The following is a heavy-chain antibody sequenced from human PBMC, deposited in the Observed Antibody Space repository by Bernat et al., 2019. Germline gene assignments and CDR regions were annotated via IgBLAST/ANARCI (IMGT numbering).Heavy chain of an antibody. CDR2: ISSSGSTI. D-gene: IGHD5-18*01. Sequence: EVQLVESGGGLVQPGRSLRLSCAASGFTFDDYAMHWVRQAPGKGLEWASYISSSGSTIYYADSVKGRFTISRDNSKNTLFLQMNSLRVEDTAVYFCAKDRGRGYTYGVGGDDYWGQGTLVTVSS. CDR1: GFTFDDYA. CDR3: AKDRGRGYTYGVGGDDY. V-gene: IGHV3-48*01. J-gene: IGHJ4*02.